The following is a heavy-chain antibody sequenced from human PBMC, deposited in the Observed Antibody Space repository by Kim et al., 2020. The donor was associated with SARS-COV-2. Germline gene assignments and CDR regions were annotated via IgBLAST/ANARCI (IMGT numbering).Heavy chain of an antibody. CDR3: AKGDYYGSGSYEDFDI. J-gene: IGHJ3*02. Sequence: GGSLRLSCAASGFTFSSYGMHWVRQAPGKGLEWVAVISYDGSNKYYADSVKGRFTISRDNSKNTLYLQMNSLRAEDTAVYYCAKGDYYGSGSYEDFDIWG. CDR1: GFTFSSYG. D-gene: IGHD3-10*01. V-gene: IGHV3-30*18. CDR2: ISYDGSNK.